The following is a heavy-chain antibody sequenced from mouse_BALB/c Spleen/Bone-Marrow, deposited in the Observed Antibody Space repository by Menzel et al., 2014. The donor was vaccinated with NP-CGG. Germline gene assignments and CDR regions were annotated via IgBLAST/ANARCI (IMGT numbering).Heavy chain of an antibody. CDR3: ARQVVHDY. Sequence: QVQLKESGAELVRLGSSVKISCKASGYAFSRYWMSWVKQRPGQGLEWIGQIYPGDGDTNYNGKFKDKATLTADKSSSTAYMHLSSLTSEDSAVYFCARQVVHDYWGQGTTLTVSS. CDR2: IYPGDGDT. V-gene: IGHV1-80*01. J-gene: IGHJ2*01. D-gene: IGHD6-2*01. CDR1: GYAFSRYW.